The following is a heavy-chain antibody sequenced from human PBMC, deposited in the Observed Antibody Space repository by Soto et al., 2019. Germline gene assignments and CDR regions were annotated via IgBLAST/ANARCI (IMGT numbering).Heavy chain of an antibody. J-gene: IGHJ4*02. Sequence: PGGSLRLSCAASGFTFSSYAMSWVRQAPGKGLEWVSAISGSGGSTYYADSVKGRFTISRDNSKNTLYLQMNSLRAEGTDVYYCAITPIAAAGDSYFDYWGQGTLVTVSS. D-gene: IGHD6-13*01. CDR2: ISGSGGST. CDR3: AITPIAAAGDSYFDY. V-gene: IGHV3-23*01. CDR1: GFTFSSYA.